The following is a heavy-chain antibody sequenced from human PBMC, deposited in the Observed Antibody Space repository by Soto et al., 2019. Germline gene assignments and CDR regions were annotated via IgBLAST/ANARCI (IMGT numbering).Heavy chain of an antibody. D-gene: IGHD1-1*01. V-gene: IGHV3-48*02. J-gene: IGHJ5*02. Sequence: GGSLRLPCAASEVTFSSYSMNWVRQAPGKGLEWVSYISSSSSTIYYADSVKGRFTISRDNAKNSLYLQMNSLRDEDTAVYYCVSELAALNWFDPWGQGTLVTVSS. CDR2: ISSSSSTI. CDR3: VSELAALNWFDP. CDR1: EVTFSSYS.